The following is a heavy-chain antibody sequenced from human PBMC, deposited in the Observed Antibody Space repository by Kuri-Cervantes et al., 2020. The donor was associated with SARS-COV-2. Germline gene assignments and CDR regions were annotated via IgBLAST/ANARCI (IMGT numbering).Heavy chain of an antibody. V-gene: IGHV3-9*01. J-gene: IGHJ4*02. D-gene: IGHD2-2*02. CDR3: ARDSYCSSTSCYNYFDY. CDR2: ISWNSGSI. CDR1: GFTFSSYA. Sequence: GGSLRLSCAASGFTFSSYAMHWVRQAPGKGLEWVSGISWNSGSIGYADSVKGRFTISRDNAKNSLYLQMNSLRAEDTALYYCARDSYCSSTSCYNYFDYWGQGTLVTVSS.